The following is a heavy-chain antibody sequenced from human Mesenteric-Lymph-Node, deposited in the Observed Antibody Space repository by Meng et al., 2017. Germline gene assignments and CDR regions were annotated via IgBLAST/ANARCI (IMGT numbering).Heavy chain of an antibody. Sequence: ASVKVSYKASGYTFTSYDINWVRQATGQGLEWMGWMNPNSGNTGYAQKFQGRVTMTRDTSTSTVYMELSSLRSEDTAVYYCAREPRSFDYHYGMDVWGQGTTVTVSS. CDR1: GYTFTSYD. D-gene: IGHD2/OR15-2a*01. V-gene: IGHV1-8*02. CDR2: MNPNSGNT. CDR3: AREPRSFDYHYGMDV. J-gene: IGHJ6*02.